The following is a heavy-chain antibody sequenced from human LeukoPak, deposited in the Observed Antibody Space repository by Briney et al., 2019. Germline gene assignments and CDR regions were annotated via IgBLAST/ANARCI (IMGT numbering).Heavy chain of an antibody. CDR3: ARSFGVADDAFDI. CDR1: GFTVSSNY. V-gene: IGHV3-53*01. J-gene: IGHJ3*02. CDR2: IYSGGST. Sequence: GGSLRLSCAASGFTVSSNYMSWVRQAPGKGLEWVSVIYSGGSTYYADSVKGRFTISRDNSKNTLYLLMNSLRAEDTAVYYCARSFGVADDAFDIWGQGTMVTVSS. D-gene: IGHD3-3*01.